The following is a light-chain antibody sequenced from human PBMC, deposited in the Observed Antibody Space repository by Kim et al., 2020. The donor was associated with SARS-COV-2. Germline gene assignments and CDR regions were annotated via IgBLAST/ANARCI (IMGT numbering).Light chain of an antibody. V-gene: IGLV2-14*03. Sequence: QAITIYGNGTTSDVGGYNYVSGYQQHQGKAPKLMIYDVSKRPSGVSNRFSGSKSGNTASLTISGLQAEDEDDYYCSSYTSSSTVVFGGGTQLTVL. CDR1: TSDVGGYNY. CDR3: SSYTSSSTVV. CDR2: DVS. J-gene: IGLJ2*01.